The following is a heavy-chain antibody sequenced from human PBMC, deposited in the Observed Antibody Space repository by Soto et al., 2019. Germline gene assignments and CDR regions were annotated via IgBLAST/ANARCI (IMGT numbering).Heavy chain of an antibody. CDR1: GYTFSTYD. D-gene: IGHD6-13*01. CDR3: XXXXXXXAAAGNDY. V-gene: IGHV1-8*01. J-gene: IGHJ4*02. CDR2: MNPNSGNT. Sequence: QVQLVQSGAEVKKPGASVKVSCKASGYTFSTYDIDWVRLATGQGLEWMGSMNPNSGNTEYAQKFQGRVTMTRDTXXXXXXXXXXXXXXXXXXXXXXXXXXXXXAAAGNDYWGQGTLVTVSS.